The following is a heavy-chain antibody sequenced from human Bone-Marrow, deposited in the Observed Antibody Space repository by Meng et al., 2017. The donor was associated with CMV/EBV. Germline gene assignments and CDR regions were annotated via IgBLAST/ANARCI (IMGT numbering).Heavy chain of an antibody. D-gene: IGHD3-10*01. Sequence: ASVKVSCKASGYTFTSYDINWVRQATGQGLEWMGWMNPNSGNTGYAQKFQGRVTMTRNTSISTAYMELSSLRSEDTAVYYCARGLTTMVRGVIITINYYYGMDVWGQGTTVTVSS. CDR2: MNPNSGNT. V-gene: IGHV1-8*01. CDR1: GYTFTSYD. J-gene: IGHJ6*02. CDR3: ARGLTTMVRGVIITINYYYGMDV.